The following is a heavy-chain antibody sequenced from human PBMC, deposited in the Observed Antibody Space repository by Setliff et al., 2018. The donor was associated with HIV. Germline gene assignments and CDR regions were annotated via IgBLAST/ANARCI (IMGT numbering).Heavy chain of an antibody. CDR2: IYTSGST. V-gene: IGHV4-4*07. J-gene: IGHJ3*02. CDR3: AREATYGTAGSAFDI. D-gene: IGHD6-19*01. Sequence: SETLSLTCTVSGASISSYYWNWIRQPPGKGLEWIGRIYTSGSTNYNPSLKSRVTMSIDMSKNQFSLRLSSLTAADTAVYYCAREATYGTAGSAFDIWGLGTMVTVSS. CDR1: GASISSYY.